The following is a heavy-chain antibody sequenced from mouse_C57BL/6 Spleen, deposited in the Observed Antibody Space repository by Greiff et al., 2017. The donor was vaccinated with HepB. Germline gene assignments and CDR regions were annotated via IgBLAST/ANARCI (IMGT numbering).Heavy chain of an antibody. CDR3: ASIYYYGSSYNAMDY. J-gene: IGHJ4*01. CDR1: GFTFSSYT. Sequence: EVKLVESGGGLVKPGGSLKLSCAASGFTFSSYTMSWVRQTPEKRLEWVATISGGGGNTYYPDSVKGRFTISRDNAKNTLYLQMSSLRSEDTALYYCASIYYYGSSYNAMDYWGQGTSVTVSS. CDR2: ISGGGGNT. V-gene: IGHV5-9*01. D-gene: IGHD1-1*01.